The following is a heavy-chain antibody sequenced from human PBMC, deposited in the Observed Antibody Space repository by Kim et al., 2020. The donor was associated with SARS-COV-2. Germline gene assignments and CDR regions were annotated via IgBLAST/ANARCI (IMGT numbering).Heavy chain of an antibody. Sequence: SETLSLTCTVSGGSISSYYWSWIRQPPGKGLEWIGYIYYSGSTNYNPSLKSRVTISVDTSKNQFSLKLSSVTAADTAVYYCARGGSSSWGSNWFDPWGQGTLVTVSS. J-gene: IGHJ5*02. V-gene: IGHV4-59*01. CDR1: GGSISSYY. CDR2: IYYSGST. D-gene: IGHD6-13*01. CDR3: ARGGSSSWGSNWFDP.